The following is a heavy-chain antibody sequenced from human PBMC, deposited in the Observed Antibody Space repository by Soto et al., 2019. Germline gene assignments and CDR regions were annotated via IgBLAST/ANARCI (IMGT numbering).Heavy chain of an antibody. V-gene: IGHV3-48*03. CDR2: ISSSGSTI. J-gene: IGHJ3*01. CDR3: ARERDGYIVFSAFDL. CDR1: GFTFSSYE. Sequence: EVQLVESGGGLVQPGGSLRLSCAASGFTFSSYEMNWLRQAPGKGLEWVSYISSSGSTIYYADSVKGRFTISRDNAKNSLYLQMNSLRAEDTAVYYCARERDGYIVFSAFDLWGQGTMVTVSS. D-gene: IGHD5-12*01.